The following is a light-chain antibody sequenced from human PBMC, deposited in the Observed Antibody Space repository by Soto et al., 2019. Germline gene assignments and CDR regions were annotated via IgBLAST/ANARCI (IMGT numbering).Light chain of an antibody. CDR2: AAS. CDR1: QSVSSK. Sequence: EIVMTQSPATLSVSPGERATLSCRASQSVSSKLAWYQQKPGQAPRLLIYAASTRATGIPDRCSGSGSGTEFTLTITSLQSEDFAVYYCQQYSNWPPYTFGQGTKLEIK. CDR3: QQYSNWPPYT. J-gene: IGKJ2*01. V-gene: IGKV3-15*01.